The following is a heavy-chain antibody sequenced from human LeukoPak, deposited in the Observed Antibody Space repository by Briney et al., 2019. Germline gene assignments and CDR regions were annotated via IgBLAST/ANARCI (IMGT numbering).Heavy chain of an antibody. CDR3: ARASQDIVATIGWNWFDP. D-gene: IGHD5-12*01. V-gene: IGHV4-59*01. J-gene: IGHJ5*02. Sequence: SETLSLTCTVSGDSISRYYWSWIRQPPGKGLEWIGYIYYSGSTNYNPSLKSRVTISVDTSKNQFSLKLSSVTAADTAVYYCARASQDIVATIGWNWFDPWGQGTLVTVSS. CDR1: GDSISRYY. CDR2: IYYSGST.